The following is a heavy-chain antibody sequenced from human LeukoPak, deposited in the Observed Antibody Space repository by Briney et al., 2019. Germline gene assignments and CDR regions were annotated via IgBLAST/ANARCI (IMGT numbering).Heavy chain of an antibody. CDR2: ISVNGGTT. Sequence: QTGGSLRLSCAASGFTFSSYAMTWVRQAPGKGLEWGSSISVNGGTTYYADSVKGRFTISRDSSKNTLYLQMNSLGAEDTAVYYCVKGGGNVRRYFEYWGQGTLVTVSS. CDR1: GFTFSSYA. J-gene: IGHJ4*02. V-gene: IGHV3-23*01. CDR3: VKGGGNVRRYFEY. D-gene: IGHD4-23*01.